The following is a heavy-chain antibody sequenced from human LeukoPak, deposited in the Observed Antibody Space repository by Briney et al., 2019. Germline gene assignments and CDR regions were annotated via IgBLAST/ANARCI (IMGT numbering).Heavy chain of an antibody. CDR1: GGSIRNYY. J-gene: IGHJ5*02. V-gene: IGHV4-4*07. CDR3: ARHTPLNFGVAPPT. CDR2: MFTGGST. D-gene: IGHD3-3*01. Sequence: PSETLSLTCTVSGGSIRNYYWSWIRQPAGERLEWIVRMFTGGSTTYNPALKSRVTMSVDTSKNQFSLKLTSVTAADTAVYYCARHTPLNFGVAPPTWGQGTLVTVSS.